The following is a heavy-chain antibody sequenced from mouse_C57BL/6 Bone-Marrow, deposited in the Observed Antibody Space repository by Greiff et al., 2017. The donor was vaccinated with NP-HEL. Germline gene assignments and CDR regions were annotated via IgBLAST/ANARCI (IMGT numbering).Heavy chain of an antibody. CDR3: TPQTAQAKGFAY. V-gene: IGHV14-4*01. D-gene: IGHD3-2*02. J-gene: IGHJ3*01. CDR1: GFNIKDDY. CDR2: IDPENGDT. Sequence: EVQLQQSGAELVRPGASVKLSCTASGFNIKDDYMHWVKQRPEQGLEWIGWIDPENGDTEYASKFQGKATITADTSSNTAYLQLSSLTSEDTAVYYCTPQTAQAKGFAYWGQGTLVTVSA.